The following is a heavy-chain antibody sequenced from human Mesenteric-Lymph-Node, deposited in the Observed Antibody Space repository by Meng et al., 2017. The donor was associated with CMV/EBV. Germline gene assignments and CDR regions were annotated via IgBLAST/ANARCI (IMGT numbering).Heavy chain of an antibody. J-gene: IGHJ4*02. D-gene: IGHD3-22*01. CDR1: GDSISNSTYY. Sequence: QLQMQESGQRLVKPSQTLSLSCIVSGDSISNSTYYWTWIRQPPGKGLEWIGSVHHSGTTYYNPSLKGRLTISVDTSANLFSLRLTTVTAADTATYYCARRGNYDSDYSEYWGQGTLVTVSS. V-gene: IGHV4-39*01. CDR2: VHHSGTT. CDR3: ARRGNYDSDYSEY.